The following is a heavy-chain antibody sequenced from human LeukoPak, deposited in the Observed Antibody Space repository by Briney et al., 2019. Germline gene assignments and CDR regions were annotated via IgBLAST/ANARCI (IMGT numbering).Heavy chain of an antibody. CDR2: INPDGGVT. CDR1: GYSFTGYY. Sequence: ASVKVSCKASGYSFTGYYIHWVRQAPGQGLEWMGWINPDGGVTKSAQNFQGRVTMTRDKSINTVYMELSGLTSDDTALYYCASPAFYGDCFDYWGQGTLVTVSS. CDR3: ASPAFYGDCFDY. J-gene: IGHJ4*02. V-gene: IGHV1-2*02. D-gene: IGHD4-17*01.